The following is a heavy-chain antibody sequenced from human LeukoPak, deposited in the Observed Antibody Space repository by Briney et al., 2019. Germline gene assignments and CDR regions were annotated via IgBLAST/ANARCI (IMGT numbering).Heavy chain of an antibody. CDR1: GYTFTSYG. CDR2: ISAYNGNT. CDR3: ARVSQLLWFGELFDY. V-gene: IGHV1-18*01. Sequence: GASVKVSCKASGYTFTSYGISWVRQAPGQGLEWMGWISAYNGNTNYAQKLQGRVTMTTDTSTSTAYMELRSLRSDDTAVYYCARVSQLLWFGELFDYWGQGTLVTVSS. D-gene: IGHD3-10*01. J-gene: IGHJ4*02.